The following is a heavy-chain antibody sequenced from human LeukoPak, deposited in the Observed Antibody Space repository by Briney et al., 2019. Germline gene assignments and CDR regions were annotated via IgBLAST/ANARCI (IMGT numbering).Heavy chain of an antibody. CDR1: GGSISSYY. CDR2: LYYTGST. CDR3: ASSKLGYCSGGSCDEGFFDY. Sequence: SETLSLTCTVSGGSISSYYWSYIRQPPGKGLEWIGHLYYTGSTNYNPSLKSRVIISVDRSKNQFSLKLSSVTAADTAVYYCASSKLGYCSGGSCDEGFFDYWGQGTLVTVSS. V-gene: IGHV4-59*12. D-gene: IGHD2-15*01. J-gene: IGHJ4*02.